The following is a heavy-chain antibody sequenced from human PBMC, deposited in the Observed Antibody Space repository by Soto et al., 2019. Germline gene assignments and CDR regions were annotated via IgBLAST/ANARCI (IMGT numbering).Heavy chain of an antibody. Sequence: PSQTLSLTCAISGNSVSSNSAAWNWIRQSPSRGLEWLGRTYYRSKWYNDYAVSVKSRITINPDTSKNQFSLQLNSVTPEDTAVYYCARDRYSSSWKIPDNWFDPWGQGILVTVSS. V-gene: IGHV6-1*01. D-gene: IGHD6-13*01. CDR2: TYYRSKWYN. CDR1: GNSVSSNSAA. J-gene: IGHJ5*02. CDR3: ARDRYSSSWKIPDNWFDP.